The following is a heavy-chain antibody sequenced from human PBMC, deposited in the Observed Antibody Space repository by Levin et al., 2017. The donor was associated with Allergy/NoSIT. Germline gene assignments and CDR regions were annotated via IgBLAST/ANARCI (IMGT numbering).Heavy chain of an antibody. CDR3: VRRFGSSWSNFDY. J-gene: IGHJ4*02. CDR1: GYSFSSYW. D-gene: IGHD6-13*01. Sequence: KGGESLKISCQGSGYSFSSYWIAWVRQMPGKGLEWMGIIYPGDSDTRYNPSFQGQVSISADESISTAYLQRNSLTASDTAMYYCVRRFGSSWSNFDYWGQGTLVTVSS. V-gene: IGHV5-51*01. CDR2: IYPGDSDT.